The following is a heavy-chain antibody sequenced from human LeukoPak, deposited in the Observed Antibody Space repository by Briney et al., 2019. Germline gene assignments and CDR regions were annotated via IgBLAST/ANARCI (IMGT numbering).Heavy chain of an antibody. D-gene: IGHD6-13*01. CDR1: GFTFSDYY. J-gene: IGHJ6*03. V-gene: IGHV3-11*04. Sequence: PGGSLRLSCAASGFTFSDYYMSWIRQAPGKGLEWVSYISSSGSTIYYADSVKGRFTISRDNAKNSLYLQMNSLRAEDTAVYYCARVAHYHGYSSSWYPHYYYYMDVWGKGTTVTVSS. CDR3: ARVAHYHGYSSSWYPHYYYYMDV. CDR2: ISSSGSTI.